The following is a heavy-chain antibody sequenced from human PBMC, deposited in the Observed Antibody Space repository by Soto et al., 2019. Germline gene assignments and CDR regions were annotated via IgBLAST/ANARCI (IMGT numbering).Heavy chain of an antibody. CDR2: ISSSSSTI. CDR1: GFTFSSYS. J-gene: IGHJ4*02. D-gene: IGHD1-1*01. Sequence: EVQLVESGGGLVQPGGSLRLSCAASGFTFSSYSMNWVRQAPGKGLEWVSYISSSSSTIYYADSVKGRFTISRDNAKNSLYLQMNSLRAEDTAVYYWARDLNDGLFDYWGQGTLVNVSS. V-gene: IGHV3-48*01. CDR3: ARDLNDGLFDY.